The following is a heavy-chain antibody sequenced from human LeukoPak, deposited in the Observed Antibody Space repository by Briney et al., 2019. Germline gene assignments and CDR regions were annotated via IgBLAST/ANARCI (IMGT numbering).Heavy chain of an antibody. CDR2: IYTSGST. J-gene: IGHJ3*02. Sequence: SETLSLTCTVSGGSISSSSYYWGWIRQPAGKGLEWIGRIYTSGSTNYNPSLKSRVTMSVDTSKNQFSLKLSSVTAADTAVYYCARDLARGSGSYYREDAFDIWGQGTMVTVSS. V-gene: IGHV4-61*02. CDR1: GGSISSSSYY. CDR3: ARDLARGSGSYYREDAFDI. D-gene: IGHD1-26*01.